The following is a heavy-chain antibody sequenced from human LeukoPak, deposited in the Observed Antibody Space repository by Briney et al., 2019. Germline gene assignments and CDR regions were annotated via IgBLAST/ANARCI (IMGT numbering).Heavy chain of an antibody. CDR1: GGSISSDNW. CDR3: TRDYDSSGYYFLM. V-gene: IGHV4-4*02. J-gene: IGHJ4*02. CDR2: IYHSGST. D-gene: IGHD3-22*01. Sequence: SDTLSLTCAVSGGSISSDNWWSWVRQPPGKGLEWIGEIYHSGSTVHNPSLKSRVTISVDKSKNQVALRLGSVTAADTAVYYCTRDYDSSGYYFLMWGQGTLVTVFS.